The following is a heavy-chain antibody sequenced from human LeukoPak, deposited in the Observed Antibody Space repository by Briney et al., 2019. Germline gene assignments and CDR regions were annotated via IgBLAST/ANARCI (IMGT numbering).Heavy chain of an antibody. Sequence: GGSLRLSCAASGFTFSSYAMSWVRQAPGKGLEWVSAISGSGGSTYYADSVKGRFTISRDNSKNTLYLQMNSLRAEDTAVYYCARGGSDYYDSSGYYPFDYWGQGTLVTVSS. CDR3: ARGGSDYYDSSGYYPFDY. V-gene: IGHV3-23*01. D-gene: IGHD3-22*01. J-gene: IGHJ4*02. CDR1: GFTFSSYA. CDR2: ISGSGGST.